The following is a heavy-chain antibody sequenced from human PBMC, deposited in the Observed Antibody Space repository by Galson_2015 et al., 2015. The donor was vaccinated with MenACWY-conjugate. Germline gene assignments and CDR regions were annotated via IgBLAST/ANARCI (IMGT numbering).Heavy chain of an antibody. D-gene: IGHD3-3*01. CDR2: IYAGDSDI. Sequence: QSGAEVKKPGESLKISCKGSGYIFTDYWIGWVRQMPGQGLEWMGIIYAGDSDIRYSPSFQGHVTISADKSIRTAYLQWSSLKASDTAIYYCARLFNARPAYYYYYMDVWGKGTTVTVSS. CDR3: ARLFNARPAYYYYYMDV. CDR1: GYIFTDYW. J-gene: IGHJ6*03. V-gene: IGHV5-51*01.